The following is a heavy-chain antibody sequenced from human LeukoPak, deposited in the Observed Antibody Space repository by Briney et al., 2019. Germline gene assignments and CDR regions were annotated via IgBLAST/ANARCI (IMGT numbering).Heavy chain of an antibody. V-gene: IGHV3-30-3*01. CDR3: ARDAVLNYLLRRYFDY. J-gene: IGHJ4*02. CDR1: GFTFSNYA. D-gene: IGHD3-22*01. CDR2: ISYDGSNK. Sequence: GGSLRLSCAASGFTFSNYAMHWVRQAPGKGLEWVALISYDGSNKYYADSVKGRFTISRDNSKNTLYLQMNSLRAEDTAVYYCARDAVLNYLLRRYFDYWGQGTLVTVSS.